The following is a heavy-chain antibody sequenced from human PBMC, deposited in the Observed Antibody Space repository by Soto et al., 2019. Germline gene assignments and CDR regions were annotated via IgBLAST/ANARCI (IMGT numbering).Heavy chain of an antibody. J-gene: IGHJ5*02. D-gene: IGHD3-22*01. CDR1: GASVSNGY. CDR3: ARSYYDSTGFAVDP. V-gene: IGHV4-59*02. Sequence: QMQLQASGPGLVKPSETLSLTCNVSGASVSNGYWSWIRQPPGKRLEWIGFMYFGGSFNYNPSLTSRATRSVETSKNQFSMKLTSVTASDTAVYYCARSYYDSTGFAVDPWGQGTLVTVSS. CDR2: MYFGGSF.